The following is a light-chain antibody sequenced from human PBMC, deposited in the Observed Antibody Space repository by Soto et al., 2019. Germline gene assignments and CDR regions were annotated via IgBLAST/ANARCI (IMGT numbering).Light chain of an antibody. Sequence: IGIAQATDIERVCPGMRTNISCRASQSVSRNLAWYQKTNGKAPRLLIYGASARATGIPARLSGSGYGTELTPTNGCSKAEHSEVYLCQQYNNRTGTFGRGTKVDI. J-gene: IGKJ1*01. CDR1: QSVSRN. V-gene: IGKV3-15*01. CDR2: GAS. CDR3: QQYNNRTGT.